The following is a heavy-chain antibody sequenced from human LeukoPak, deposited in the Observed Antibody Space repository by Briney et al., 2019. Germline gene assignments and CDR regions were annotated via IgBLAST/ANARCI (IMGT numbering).Heavy chain of an antibody. CDR1: GYTFTGYY. CDR3: ARADDIAAAGTFDY. J-gene: IGHJ4*02. D-gene: IGHD6-13*01. Sequence: ASVKVSCKASGYTFTGYYMHWVRQAPGQGLGWMGWINPNSGGTNYAQKFQGWVTMTRDTSISTAYMELSRLRSDDTAVYYCARADDIAAAGTFDYWGQGTLVTVSS. CDR2: INPNSGGT. V-gene: IGHV1-2*04.